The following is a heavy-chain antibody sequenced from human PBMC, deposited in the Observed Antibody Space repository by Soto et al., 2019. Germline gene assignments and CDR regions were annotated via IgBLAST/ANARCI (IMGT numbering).Heavy chain of an antibody. CDR1: GLTFSNVW. V-gene: IGHV3-15*01. Sequence: PGGSLRLSCAASGLTFSNVWMTWVRQAPGKGLEWVGRIKSKSDGETADVAAPVKARFTISRDDSKNTVFLEMNSLKSEDTALYYCAITAMINRDSSTSFGYWGRGTQVTVYS. D-gene: IGHD5-18*01. J-gene: IGHJ4*02. CDR2: IKSKSDGETA. CDR3: AITAMINRDSSTSFGY.